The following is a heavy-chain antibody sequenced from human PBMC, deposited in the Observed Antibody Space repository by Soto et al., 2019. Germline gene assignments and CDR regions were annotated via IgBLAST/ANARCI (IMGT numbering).Heavy chain of an antibody. V-gene: IGHV3-23*01. J-gene: IGHJ4*02. CDR2: ISGSGGTT. Sequence: EVQLLESGGGLVQPGRSLRLSCAASGFTFSSYAMSWVRQAPGKGLEWVSAISGSGGTTYYAASVKGRFTISRDNSKNTLCLQMNSLRAEDTAVYYCAKVFGETGGRSGWPWTVHYWGQGPLVTVSS. CDR1: GFTFSSYA. CDR3: AKVFGETGGRSGWPWTVHY. D-gene: IGHD6-25*01.